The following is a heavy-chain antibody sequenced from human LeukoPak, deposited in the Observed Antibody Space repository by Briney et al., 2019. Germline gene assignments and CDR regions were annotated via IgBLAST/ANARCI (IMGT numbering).Heavy chain of an antibody. CDR2: ISYDGSNK. CDR3: AKARSLGVTAAINY. CDR1: GFTFSSYA. Sequence: GGSLRLSCAASGFTFSSYAMHWVRQAPGKGLEWVAVISYDGSNKYYADPVKGRFTISRDNSKNTLFLQMDTLRVDDTAVYYCAKARSLGVTAAINYWGQGTLVTVSS. D-gene: IGHD2-2*02. J-gene: IGHJ4*02. V-gene: IGHV3-30*04.